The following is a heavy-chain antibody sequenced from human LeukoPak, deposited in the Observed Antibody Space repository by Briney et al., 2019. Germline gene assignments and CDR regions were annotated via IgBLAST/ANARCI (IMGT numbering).Heavy chain of an antibody. Sequence: SQTLSLTCAVSGGSISSTDYCWSWLRQPPGKGLEWIGYIYSSGSTYDHPSLKSRVTISVDPSKNQLSLKLSSVTAADSAVYYCARSTTVTPRYFQHWGQGTLVTGSS. D-gene: IGHD4-17*01. CDR1: GGSISSTDYC. J-gene: IGHJ1*01. CDR3: ARSTTVTPRYFQH. V-gene: IGHV4-30-4*08. CDR2: IYSSGST.